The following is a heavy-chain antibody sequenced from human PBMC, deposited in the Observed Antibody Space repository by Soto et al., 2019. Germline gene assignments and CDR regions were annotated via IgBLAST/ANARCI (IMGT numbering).Heavy chain of an antibody. CDR1: GFSFSGHW. Sequence: EVQLVESGGGLVQPGGSLRLSCAASGFSFSGHWMGWVRQAPGKGLEWVANIKQDGSEKYYADSVKGRFTISRDNAKNSLYRQMDSLRAEDTAVYYCASWTYNSGWYLDSWGQGTLVTVSS. D-gene: IGHD6-19*01. J-gene: IGHJ4*02. CDR3: ASWTYNSGWYLDS. CDR2: IKQDGSEK. V-gene: IGHV3-7*03.